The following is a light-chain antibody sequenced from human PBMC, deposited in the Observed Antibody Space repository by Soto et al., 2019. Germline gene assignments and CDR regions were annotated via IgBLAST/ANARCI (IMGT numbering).Light chain of an antibody. V-gene: IGLV2-8*01. CDR2: EVT. J-gene: IGLJ2*01. CDR1: SSDIGAYPS. CDR3: SSFAANDNVL. Sequence: QSAVTQSASASGSPEQSVTISCTGTSSDIGAYPSVSWYQQHPGQAHKHRIYEVTERPSGVTDRFSGSKSGNTASLTVSGLQTEDEDDYCCSSFAANDNVLFGGRTKLTVL.